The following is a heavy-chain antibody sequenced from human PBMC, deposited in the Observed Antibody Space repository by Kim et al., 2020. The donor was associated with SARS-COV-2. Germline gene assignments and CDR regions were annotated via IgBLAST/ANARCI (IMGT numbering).Heavy chain of an antibody. CDR2: INAGNGNT. CDR3: ARDRRYCSGGSCYFSIVAVFDY. V-gene: IGHV1-3*01. CDR1: GYTFTSYA. D-gene: IGHD2-15*01. Sequence: ASVKVSCKASGYTFTSYAMHWVRQAPGQRLEWMGWINAGNGNTKYSQKFQGRVTITRDTSASTAYMELSSLRSEDTAVYYCARDRRYCSGGSCYFSIVAVFDYWGQGTLVTVSS. J-gene: IGHJ4*02.